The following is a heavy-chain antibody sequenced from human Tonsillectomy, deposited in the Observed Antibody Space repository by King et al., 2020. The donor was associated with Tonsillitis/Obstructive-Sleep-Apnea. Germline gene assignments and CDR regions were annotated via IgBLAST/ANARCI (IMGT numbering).Heavy chain of an antibody. CDR2: IYYSGST. D-gene: IGHD3-10*01. V-gene: IGHV4-61*01. Sequence: VQLQESGPGLVKPSETLSLTCTVSGGSVSSGSYYWSWIRQPPGKGLECIGYIYYSGSTNYNPSLKSRVTISVDTSKNQFSLKLSSVTAADTAVYYCARRRFYGSGSYYHPKSHYFYMDVWGKGTAVTVSS. CDR3: ARRRFYGSGSYYHPKSHYFYMDV. CDR1: GGSVSSGSYY. J-gene: IGHJ6*03.